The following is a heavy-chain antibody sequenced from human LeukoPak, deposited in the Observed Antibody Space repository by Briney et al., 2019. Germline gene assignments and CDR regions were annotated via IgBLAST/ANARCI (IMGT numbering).Heavy chain of an antibody. J-gene: IGHJ5*02. V-gene: IGHV4-38-2*02. D-gene: IGHD5-18*01. CDR1: GSSISRGYT. CDR3: ARDRRSYGFLSINWFDP. Sequence: SETLSLTCTVPGSSISRGYTWGWIRRPPGKGREWIGVIYHSGSTYYNPSLKSRVTISVDTSKNQFSLKLSSVTAADTAVYYCARDRRSYGFLSINWFDPWGQGTLVTVSS. CDR2: IYHSGST.